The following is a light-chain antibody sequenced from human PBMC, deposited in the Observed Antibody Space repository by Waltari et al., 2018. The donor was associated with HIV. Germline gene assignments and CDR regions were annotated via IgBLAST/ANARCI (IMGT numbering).Light chain of an antibody. Sequence: SYVLTQPPSVSVAPGQTARITCGGDTIRSKGVHWYLKKPSQAPVLVVYDDSDRPSGSPERFSGSSSWNTATLTISRVEAGDEADFYCQVWDSSTDLRVFGGGTKLTVL. CDR3: QVWDSSTDLRV. CDR2: DDS. J-gene: IGLJ2*01. CDR1: TIRSKG. V-gene: IGLV3-21*02.